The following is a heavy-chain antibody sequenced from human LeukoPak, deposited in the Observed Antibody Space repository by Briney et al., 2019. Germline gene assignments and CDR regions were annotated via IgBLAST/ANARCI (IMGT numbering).Heavy chain of an antibody. Sequence: SETLSLTCTVSGGSISSYYWSWIRQPPGKGLEWIGYIYYSGSTNYNPSLKSRVTISVDTSKNQFSLKLSSVTAADTAVYYCARESFRYCSSTSCYTPDGYWGQGTLVTVSS. D-gene: IGHD2-2*02. V-gene: IGHV4-59*01. CDR1: GGSISSYY. CDR2: IYYSGST. J-gene: IGHJ4*02. CDR3: ARESFRYCSSTSCYTPDGY.